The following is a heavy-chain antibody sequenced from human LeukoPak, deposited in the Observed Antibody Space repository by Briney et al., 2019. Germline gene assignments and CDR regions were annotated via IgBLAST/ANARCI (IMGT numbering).Heavy chain of an antibody. V-gene: IGHV1-8*03. D-gene: IGHD3-22*01. CDR2: MNPNSGNT. CDR3: ARTYYYDSSGYYFDY. J-gene: IGHJ4*02. Sequence: ASVKVSCKASGYTFSTYDINWVRQATGQGLEWMGWMNPNSGNTGYAQKFQGRVSITRNNSISTAYMELRSLRSDDTAVYYCARTYYYDSSGYYFDYWGQGTLVTVSS. CDR1: GYTFSTYD.